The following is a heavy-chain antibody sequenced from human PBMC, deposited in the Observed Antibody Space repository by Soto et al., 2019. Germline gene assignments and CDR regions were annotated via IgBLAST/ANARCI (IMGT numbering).Heavy chain of an antibody. CDR2: IYYSGSS. J-gene: IGHJ3*01. CDR1: GGSISSYY. CDR3: AGMDRVTMLVVVITSAFDL. D-gene: IGHD3-22*01. Sequence: PSETLSLTCTVSGGSISSYYWSWIRQPPGKGLEWIGYIYYSGSSNYNPSLKSRVSISVDTSKTQFSLKLSSVTAADTAVYYCAGMDRVTMLVVVITSAFDLWGQGTMVTVSS. V-gene: IGHV4-59*01.